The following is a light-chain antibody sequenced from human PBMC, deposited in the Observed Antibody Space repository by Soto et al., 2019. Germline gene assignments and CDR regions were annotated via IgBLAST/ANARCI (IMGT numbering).Light chain of an antibody. CDR3: CSYAASYTYV. CDR2: DVT. J-gene: IGLJ2*01. CDR1: SSDVGGYNS. Sequence: QSALTQPRSVSGSPGQSVTISCTGTSSDVGGYNSVSWYRQHPGKAPKLMIYDVTKRPSGVPDRFSGSKSGNTASLTISGLQAEDEADYYCCSYAASYTYVFGGGTKVTVL. V-gene: IGLV2-11*01.